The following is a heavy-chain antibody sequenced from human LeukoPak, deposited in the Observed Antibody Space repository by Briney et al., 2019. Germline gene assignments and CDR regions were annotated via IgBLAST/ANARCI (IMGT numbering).Heavy chain of an antibody. Sequence: PSETLSLTCTVSGGSISSGGYYWSWIRQHPGKGLEWIGYIYYSGSTYYNPSLKSRVTISVDTSKNQFSLKLSSVTAVDTAVYYCAREIQEFTGSPADYWGRGTLVTVSS. CDR2: IYYSGST. CDR3: AREIQEFTGSPADY. V-gene: IGHV4-31*03. D-gene: IGHD2-8*02. CDR1: GGSISSGGYY. J-gene: IGHJ4*02.